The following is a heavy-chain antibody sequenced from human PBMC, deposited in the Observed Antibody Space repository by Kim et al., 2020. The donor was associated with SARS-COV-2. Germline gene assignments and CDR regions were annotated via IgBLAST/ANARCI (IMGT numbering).Heavy chain of an antibody. Sequence: SVKVSCKASGGTFSSYAISWVRQAPGQGLEWMGGIIPIFGTANYAQKFQGRVTITADESTSTAYMELSSLRSEDTAVYYCARDWAYGDYDSQWRYFDYWGQGTLVTVSS. V-gene: IGHV1-69*13. CDR2: IIPIFGTA. J-gene: IGHJ4*02. D-gene: IGHD4-17*01. CDR1: GGTFSSYA. CDR3: ARDWAYGDYDSQWRYFDY.